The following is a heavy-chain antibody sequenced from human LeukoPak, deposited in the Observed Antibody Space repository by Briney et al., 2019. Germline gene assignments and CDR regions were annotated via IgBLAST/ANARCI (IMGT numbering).Heavy chain of an antibody. CDR2: ISGSGGST. D-gene: IGHD6-13*01. V-gene: IGHV3-23*01. CDR1: GFTFSSCA. J-gene: IGHJ4*02. CDR3: AKDRRIAAAGTPDLFDY. Sequence: PGGSLRLSCAASGFTFSSCAMSWVRQAPGKGLEWVLAISGSGGSTYYADSVKGRFTISRDNSKNTLYLQMNSLRAEDTAVYYCAKDRRIAAAGTPDLFDYWGQGTLVTVSS.